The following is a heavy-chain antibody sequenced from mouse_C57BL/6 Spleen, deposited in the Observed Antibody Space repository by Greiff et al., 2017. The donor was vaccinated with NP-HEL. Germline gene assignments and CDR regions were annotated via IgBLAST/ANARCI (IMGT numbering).Heavy chain of an antibody. CDR2: IYPGDGDT. Sequence: LEESGPELVKPGASVKISCKASGYAFSSSWMNWVKQRPGKGLEWIGRIYPGDGDTNYNGKLKGKATLTADKSSSTAYMQLSSLTSEDSAVYFCARGTTVVLDYWGQGTTLTVSS. CDR1: GYAFSSSW. J-gene: IGHJ2*01. CDR3: ARGTTVVLDY. V-gene: IGHV1-82*01. D-gene: IGHD1-1*01.